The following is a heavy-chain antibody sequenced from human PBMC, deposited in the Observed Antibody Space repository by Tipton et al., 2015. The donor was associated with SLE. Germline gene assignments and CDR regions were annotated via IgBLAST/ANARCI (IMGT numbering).Heavy chain of an antibody. D-gene: IGHD5-18*01. CDR1: GFTFSDYW. CDR2: MKQDGSEK. Sequence: SLRLSCAASGFTFSDYWMNWVRQAPGKGLEWVANMKQDGSEKYYVDSVKGRFTISRDNAKNSLYLQMNSLRAEDTAVYYCARAGYGVPFDYWGQGTLVTVSS. CDR3: ARAGYGVPFDY. J-gene: IGHJ4*02. V-gene: IGHV3-7*04.